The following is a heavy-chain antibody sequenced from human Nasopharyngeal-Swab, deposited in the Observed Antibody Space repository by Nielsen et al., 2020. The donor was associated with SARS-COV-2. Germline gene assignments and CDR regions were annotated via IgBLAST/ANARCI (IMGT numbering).Heavy chain of an antibody. D-gene: IGHD6-13*01. J-gene: IGHJ4*02. CDR2: IYYSGST. V-gene: IGHV4-59*01. CDR3: ARKVGPWGYSTS. Sequence: WIRQPPGKGLEWIGYIYYSGSTNYNPSLKSRVTISVDTSKNQFSLKLSSVTAADTAVYYCARKVGPWGYSTSWGQGTLVTVSS.